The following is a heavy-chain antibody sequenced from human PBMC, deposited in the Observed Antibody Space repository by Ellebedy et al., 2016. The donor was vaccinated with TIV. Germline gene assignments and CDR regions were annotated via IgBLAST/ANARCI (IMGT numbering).Heavy chain of an antibody. Sequence: GGSLRLXXEVSGFTFSNYWMAWVRQVPGKGLEWVATIKNDGSDKYYVDSVKGRFTISRDNAKNSVYLQMNSLRGEDTALYYCVRDYGYSVDYWGQGTLVTVSS. CDR3: VRDYGYSVDY. J-gene: IGHJ4*02. V-gene: IGHV3-7*01. CDR2: IKNDGSDK. CDR1: GFTFSNYW. D-gene: IGHD5-18*01.